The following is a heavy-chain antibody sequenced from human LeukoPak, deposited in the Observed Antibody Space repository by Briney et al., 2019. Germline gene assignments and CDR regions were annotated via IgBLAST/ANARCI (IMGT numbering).Heavy chain of an antibody. V-gene: IGHV3-23*01. D-gene: IGHD3-22*01. CDR1: GFTFSSYA. CDR2: ISGSGGST. Sequence: TGGSLRLSCAASGFTFSSYAMSWVRQAPGKGLEWVSAISGSGGSTYYADSVKGRFTISRDNSKNTLYLQMNSLRAEDTAVYYCAKDDLVNYYDSSGSFDYWGQGTLVTVSS. J-gene: IGHJ4*02. CDR3: AKDDLVNYYDSSGSFDY.